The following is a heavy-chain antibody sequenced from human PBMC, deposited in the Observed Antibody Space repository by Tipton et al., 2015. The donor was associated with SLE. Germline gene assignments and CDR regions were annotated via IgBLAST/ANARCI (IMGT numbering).Heavy chain of an antibody. CDR1: GGSISSYY. CDR3: AREGVHFWSGSSYYYYYYMDV. CDR2: IYPNGGT. Sequence: TLSLTCTVSGGSISSYYWSWIRQPAGKALEWIGRIYPNGGTNYNPSLKSRVTISVDTSKNQFSLKLSSVTAADTAVYYCAREGVHFWSGSSYYYYYYMDVWGKGTTVTVSS. J-gene: IGHJ6*03. V-gene: IGHV4-4*07. D-gene: IGHD3-3*02.